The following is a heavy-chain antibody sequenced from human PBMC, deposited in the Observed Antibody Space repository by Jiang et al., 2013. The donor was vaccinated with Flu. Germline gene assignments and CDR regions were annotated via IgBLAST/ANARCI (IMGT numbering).Heavy chain of an antibody. CDR3: ARVIVTMVRGVRVSGDNWFDP. Sequence: GKGLEWIGYIYYSGSTYYNPSLKSRVTISVDTSKNQFSLKLSSVTAADTAVYYCARVIVTMVRGVRVSGDNWFDPWGQGTLVTVSS. V-gene: IGHV4-30-4*01. CDR2: IYYSGST. D-gene: IGHD3-10*01. J-gene: IGHJ5*02.